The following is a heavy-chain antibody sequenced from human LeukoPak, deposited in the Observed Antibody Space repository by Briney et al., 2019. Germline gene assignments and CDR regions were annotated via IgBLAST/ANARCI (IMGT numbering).Heavy chain of an antibody. CDR3: VRGAVGTGVWFDP. CDR1: GFTFSGYW. Sequence: PGGSLRLSCAASGFTFSGYWMHWVRQAPGKGLEWVSRINIDGATTNYADFVKGRFTISRDNAKNTLHLQMNSLRADDTAVYYCVRGAVGTGVWFDPWGQGTLVTVSS. D-gene: IGHD1-26*01. J-gene: IGHJ5*02. CDR2: INIDGATT. V-gene: IGHV3-74*01.